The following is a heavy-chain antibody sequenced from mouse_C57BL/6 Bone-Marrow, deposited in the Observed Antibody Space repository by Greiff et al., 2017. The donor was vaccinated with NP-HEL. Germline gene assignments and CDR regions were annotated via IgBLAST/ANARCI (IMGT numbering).Heavy chain of an antibody. Sequence: QVQLKESGAELVKPGASVKISCKASGYAFSSYWMNWVKQRPGKGLEWIGQIYPGDGATNYNGKFKGKATLTADKSSSPDYMQLSSLTSEDSAVYFCARGSGNFSWFAYWGQGTLVTVSA. D-gene: IGHD2-1*01. CDR3: ARGSGNFSWFAY. J-gene: IGHJ3*01. CDR1: GYAFSSYW. V-gene: IGHV1-80*01. CDR2: IYPGDGAT.